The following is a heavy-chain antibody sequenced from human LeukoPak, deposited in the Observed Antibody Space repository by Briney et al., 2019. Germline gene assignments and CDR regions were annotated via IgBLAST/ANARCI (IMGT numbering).Heavy chain of an antibody. Sequence: PSETLSLTCTVSGGSISSSGHYWGWIRQPPGEGLEWVGSIYHSGSTYYNPSLKSRVTISVDTSKNQSSLKLCSVTAADTAVYYCARDYYDGSGYYSAFDIWGQGTMVTVSS. CDR2: IYHSGST. CDR3: ARDYYDGSGYYSAFDI. V-gene: IGHV4-39*07. J-gene: IGHJ3*02. CDR1: GGSISSSGHY. D-gene: IGHD3-22*01.